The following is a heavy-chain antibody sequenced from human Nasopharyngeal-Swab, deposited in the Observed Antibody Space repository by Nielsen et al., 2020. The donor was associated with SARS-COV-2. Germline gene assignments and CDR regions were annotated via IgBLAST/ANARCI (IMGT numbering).Heavy chain of an antibody. J-gene: IGHJ5*02. CDR1: GFTFSSYS. Sequence: GESLKISCAASGFTFSSYSMNWVRQAPGKGLEWVSSISSSSSYIYYADSVKGRFTISRDNAKNSLYLQMNSLRAEDTAVYYCAREWASSVAGTRQSSHWFDPWGQGTLVTVSS. D-gene: IGHD1-7*01. CDR2: ISSSSSYI. CDR3: AREWASSVAGTRQSSHWFDP. V-gene: IGHV3-21*01.